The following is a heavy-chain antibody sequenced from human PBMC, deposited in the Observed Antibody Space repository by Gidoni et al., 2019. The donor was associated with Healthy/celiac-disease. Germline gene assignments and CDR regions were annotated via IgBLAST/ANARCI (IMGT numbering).Heavy chain of an antibody. CDR1: GFTFSSYA. J-gene: IGHJ5*02. D-gene: IGHD3-3*01. V-gene: IGHV3-23*01. CDR2: ISGSGDST. Sequence: EVQLLESGGGLVQPGGSLRLSCAASGFTFSSYAMSWVRQAPGKGLEWVSAISGSGDSTYYADSVKGRFTISRDNSKNTLYLQMNSLRAEDTAVYYCAKDSSRDVWSGYYRFDPWGQGTLVTVSS. CDR3: AKDSSRDVWSGYYRFDP.